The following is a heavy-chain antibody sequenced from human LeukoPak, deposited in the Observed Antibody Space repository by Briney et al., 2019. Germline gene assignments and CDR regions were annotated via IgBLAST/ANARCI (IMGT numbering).Heavy chain of an antibody. CDR3: AKGSEVVVIISRYYFDY. V-gene: IGHV3-23*01. D-gene: IGHD3-22*01. Sequence: GGSLRLSCTASGFTFRSHAMAWVRQAPGKGLEWVSSISPGGSSTYYADSVKGRFTISRDNSENTLYLQMSSLRGEDTAVYHCAKGSEVVVIISRYYFDYWGQGTLVTVSS. CDR1: GFTFRSHA. J-gene: IGHJ4*02. CDR2: ISPGGSST.